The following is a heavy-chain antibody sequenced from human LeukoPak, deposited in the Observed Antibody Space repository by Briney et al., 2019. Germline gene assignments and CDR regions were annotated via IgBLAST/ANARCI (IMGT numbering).Heavy chain of an antibody. V-gene: IGHV5-51*01. CDR1: GYSFTSYW. J-gene: IGHJ6*02. D-gene: IGHD4-17*01. Sequence: GESLKISCKGSGYSFTSYWIGWVRQMPRKGLEWMGIIYPGDSDTRYSPSFQGQVTISADKSISTAYLQWSSLKASDTAMYYCAGSYGDYADYYYGMDVWGQGTTVTVSS. CDR2: IYPGDSDT. CDR3: AGSYGDYADYYYGMDV.